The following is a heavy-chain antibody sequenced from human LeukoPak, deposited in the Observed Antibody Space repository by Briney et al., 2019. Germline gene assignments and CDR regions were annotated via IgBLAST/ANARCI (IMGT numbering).Heavy chain of an antibody. CDR2: IYPGDSDT. D-gene: IGHD5-24*01. Sequence: GGSLQISRQGSGSNFTSYWIGWGRPETGKGLGGRGTIYPGDSDTRYSPSFQGQVTISADKSISTAYLQWSSLKASDTAMYYCARRRDGYNFDYWGQGTLVTVSS. CDR3: ARRRDGYNFDY. CDR1: GSNFTSYW. J-gene: IGHJ4*02. V-gene: IGHV5-51*01.